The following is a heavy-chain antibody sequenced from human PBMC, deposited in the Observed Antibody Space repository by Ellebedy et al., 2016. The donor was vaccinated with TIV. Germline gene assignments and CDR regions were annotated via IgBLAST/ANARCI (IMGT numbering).Heavy chain of an antibody. D-gene: IGHD3-10*01. CDR1: GDSVSTDIG. CDR2: TYYKSKWNN. J-gene: IGHJ6*02. CDR3: ARGWFGSGMGV. Sequence: SQTLSLTCVISGDSVSTDIGWNWIRQSPSRGLEWLGRTYYKSKWNNDYAVSLKSRITINPDTSKNLFSLQLNSVTPEDTAVYYCARGWFGSGMGVWGQGTTVTVSS. V-gene: IGHV6-1*01.